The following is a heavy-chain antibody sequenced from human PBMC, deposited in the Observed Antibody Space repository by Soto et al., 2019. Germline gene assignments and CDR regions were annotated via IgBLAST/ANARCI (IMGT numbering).Heavy chain of an antibody. CDR2: INPSGGST. CDR3: ARIWSGPTSYWYYGMDV. D-gene: IGHD3-3*01. CDR1: GYTFTSYY. V-gene: IGHV1-46*01. Sequence: ASVKVSCKASGYTFTSYYMHWVRQAPGQGLEWMGIINPSGGSTSYAQKFQGRVTMTRDTSTSTVYMELSSLRSEDTAVYYCARIWSGPTSYWYYGMDVWGQGTTVTVYS. J-gene: IGHJ6*02.